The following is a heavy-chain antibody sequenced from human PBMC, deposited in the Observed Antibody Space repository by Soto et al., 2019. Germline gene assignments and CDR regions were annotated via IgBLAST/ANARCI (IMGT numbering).Heavy chain of an antibody. Sequence: QVQLQESGPGLVEPSGTLSLTCAVSLVSISSGNWWSWVRQPPGRGLEYIGEISHSGTTNYNPSIESRLTISLDASKNQFSLKLTSVTAADTAVYYGETKNVPTPGNYWGQGTLVIVSS. V-gene: IGHV4-4*02. J-gene: IGHJ4*02. CDR3: ETKNVPTPGNY. CDR1: LVSISSGNW. CDR2: ISHSGTT. D-gene: IGHD2-2*01.